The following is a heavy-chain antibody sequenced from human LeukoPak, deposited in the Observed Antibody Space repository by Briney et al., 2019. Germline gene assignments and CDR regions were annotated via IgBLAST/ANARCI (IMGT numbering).Heavy chain of an antibody. D-gene: IGHD3-3*01. CDR1: DTSTRPRL. CDR2: ISAYNGNT. CDR3: ARNTYPHIFASGRCSLGY. J-gene: IGHJ4*02. Sequence: ASVKVSSMQPLDTSTRPRLCTGSQAPGQGLEWMGWISAYNGNTNYAQKLQGRVTMTTDTSTSTAYMELRSLRSDDTAVYYCARNTYPHIFASGRCSLGYWGQGTLVTVSS. V-gene: IGHV1-18*01.